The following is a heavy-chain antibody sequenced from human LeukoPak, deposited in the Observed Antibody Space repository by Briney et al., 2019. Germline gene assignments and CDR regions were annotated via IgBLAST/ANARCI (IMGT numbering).Heavy chain of an antibody. CDR2: INPNSGGT. D-gene: IGHD4-17*01. V-gene: IGHV1-2*02. CDR1: GYTFTGYY. CDR3: ARDHDYGDYGDYYYGMDV. J-gene: IGHJ6*02. Sequence: ASVKVSCKASGYTFTGYYMHWVRQAPGQGLEWMGWINPNSGGTNYAQKFQGRVTMTRDTSISTAYMELSRLRSDDTAVYYCARDHDYGDYGDYYYGMDVWGQGTTVTVSS.